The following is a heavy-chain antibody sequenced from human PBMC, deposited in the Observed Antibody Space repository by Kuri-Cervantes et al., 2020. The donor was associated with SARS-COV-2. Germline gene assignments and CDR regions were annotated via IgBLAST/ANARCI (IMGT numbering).Heavy chain of an antibody. Sequence: GESLKISCAASGFTVSSNYMSWVRQAPGKGLEWVSVIYSGGSTYYADSVKGRFTISRDNSKNTLYLQMNSLRAEDTAVYYCARAATAFLYYFDYWGQGTLVTVSS. CDR3: ARAATAFLYYFDY. J-gene: IGHJ4*02. CDR2: IYSGGST. V-gene: IGHV3-53*05. CDR1: GFTVSSNY. D-gene: IGHD2-21*02.